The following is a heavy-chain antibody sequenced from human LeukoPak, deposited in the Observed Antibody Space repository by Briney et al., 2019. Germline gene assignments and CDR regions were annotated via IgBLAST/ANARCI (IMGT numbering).Heavy chain of an antibody. D-gene: IGHD3-22*01. Sequence: PGGSLRLSCAASGFTFSSYAMHGVRQAPGKGLEWGAVISYDGGNKYYADSVKGRFTISRDNSKNTLYLQMNSLRAEDTAVYYCAQPEVNYDSSGYPTYYFDYWGQGTLVTVSS. CDR1: GFTFSSYA. J-gene: IGHJ4*02. CDR3: AQPEVNYDSSGYPTYYFDY. V-gene: IGHV3-30-3*01. CDR2: ISYDGGNK.